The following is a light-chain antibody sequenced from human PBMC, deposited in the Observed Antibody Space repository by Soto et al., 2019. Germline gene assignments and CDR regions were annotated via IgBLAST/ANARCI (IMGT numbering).Light chain of an antibody. V-gene: IGKV3-15*01. J-gene: IGKJ4*01. Sequence: EMVVTQSPATLSVSPGERATLSCRASQDVSSNLAWYQQKTGQAPSLLIYGASTRATGTPARFSGSGSGTEFTLTISSLQSEDDAIYFCQQYISWPLTFGGGTKVEI. CDR1: QDVSSN. CDR3: QQYISWPLT. CDR2: GAS.